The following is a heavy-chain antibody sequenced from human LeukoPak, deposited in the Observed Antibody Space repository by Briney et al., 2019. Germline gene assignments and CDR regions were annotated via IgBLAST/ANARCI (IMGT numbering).Heavy chain of an antibody. CDR3: ARDLSLYCSGGSCYSLNY. J-gene: IGHJ4*02. D-gene: IGHD2-15*01. CDR1: GFTFSSYA. Sequence: GGSLRLSCAASGFTFSSYAMSWVRQAPGKGLEWVSAISGSGGSTYYADSVKGRFTISRDNAKNSLYLQMNSLRAEDTAVYYCARDLSLYCSGGSCYSLNYWGQGTLVTVSS. V-gene: IGHV3-23*01. CDR2: ISGSGGST.